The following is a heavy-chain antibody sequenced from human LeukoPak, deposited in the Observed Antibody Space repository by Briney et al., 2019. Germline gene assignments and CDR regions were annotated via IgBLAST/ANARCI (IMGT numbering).Heavy chain of an antibody. V-gene: IGHV3-72*01. D-gene: IGHD1-26*01. J-gene: IGHJ5*02. CDR1: GFTFSDHY. CDR2: SRNKGDSYTT. CDR3: AESGSPWHNWFDP. Sequence: GGSLRLSCAASGFTFSDHYMDWVRQAPGKGLEWVGRSRNKGDSYTTDYAASVKGRFTISRDHSKNLLYLQMNSLKTEDTAVYYCAESGSPWHNWFDPWGQGTLVTVSS.